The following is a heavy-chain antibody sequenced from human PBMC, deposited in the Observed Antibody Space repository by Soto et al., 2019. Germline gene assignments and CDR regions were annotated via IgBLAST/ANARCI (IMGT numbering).Heavy chain of an antibody. V-gene: IGHV4-59*01. CDR2: IYYSGST. CDR3: ARDLEYSSSSGFDY. D-gene: IGHD6-6*01. J-gene: IGHJ4*02. Sequence: ASETLSLTCTVSGGSISSYYWSWIRQPPGKGLEWIGYIYYSGSTNYNPSLKSRVTISVDTSKNQFSLKLSSVTAADTAVYYCARDLEYSSSSGFDYWGQGTLVTVSS. CDR1: GGSISSYY.